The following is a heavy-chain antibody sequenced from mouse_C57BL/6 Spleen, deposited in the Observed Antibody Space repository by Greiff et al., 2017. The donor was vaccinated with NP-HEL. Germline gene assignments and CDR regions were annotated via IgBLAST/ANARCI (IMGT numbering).Heavy chain of an antibody. Sequence: QVQLQQPGAELVKPGASVKLSCKASGYTFPSYWLHWVKQRPGRGLEWIGRIDPHSGGTQYNEKFKSKATLTGDKPSSTAHMQLSCLTSEDSAVYYCARGGYYGSSWAGTNAMDYWGQGTSVTVSS. CDR1: GYTFPSYW. CDR2: IDPHSGGT. D-gene: IGHD1-1*01. V-gene: IGHV1-72*01. CDR3: ARGGYYGSSWAGTNAMDY. J-gene: IGHJ4*01.